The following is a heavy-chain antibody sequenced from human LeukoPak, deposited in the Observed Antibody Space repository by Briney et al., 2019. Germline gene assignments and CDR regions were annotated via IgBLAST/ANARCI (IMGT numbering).Heavy chain of an antibody. CDR1: GGSISSYY. Sequence: SETLSLTCTVSGGSISSYYWSWIRQPPGKGLEWIGYIYYSGSTNYNPSLKSRVTISIDTSKNQFSLKLSSVTAADTAVYYCARDGKGFVVVAKRGYDYWGQGTLVTVSS. J-gene: IGHJ4*02. CDR3: ARDGKGFVVVAKRGYDY. V-gene: IGHV4-59*12. CDR2: IYYSGST. D-gene: IGHD2-15*01.